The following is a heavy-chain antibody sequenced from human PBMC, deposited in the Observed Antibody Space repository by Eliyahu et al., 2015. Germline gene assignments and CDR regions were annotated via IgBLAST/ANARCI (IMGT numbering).Heavy chain of an antibody. J-gene: IGHJ4*02. CDR1: GGSISSSSYY. CDR2: IYYSGST. V-gene: IGHV4-39*01. CDR3: ARHAVEHIVVVTAILG. D-gene: IGHD2-21*02. Sequence: QLQLQESGPGLVKPSETLSLTCTVSGGSISSSSYYWGWIRQPPGKGLEWIGSIYYSGSTYYNPSLKSRVTISVDTSKNQFSLKLSSVTAADTAVYYCARHAVEHIVVVTAILGWGQGTLVTVSS.